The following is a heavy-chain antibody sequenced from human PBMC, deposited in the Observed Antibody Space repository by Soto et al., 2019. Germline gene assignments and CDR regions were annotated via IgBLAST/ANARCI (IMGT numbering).Heavy chain of an antibody. CDR3: ARDLSKQNLPYYFDY. CDR1: GYSISSGYY. CDR2: IYHSGST. J-gene: IGHJ4*02. V-gene: IGHV4-38-2*02. Sequence: PSETLSLTCAVSGYSISSGYYWGWIRQPPGKGLEWIGSIYHSGSTYYNPSLKSRVTISVDTSKNQFSLKLSSVTAADTAVYYCARDLSKQNLPYYFDYWGQGTLVTGS.